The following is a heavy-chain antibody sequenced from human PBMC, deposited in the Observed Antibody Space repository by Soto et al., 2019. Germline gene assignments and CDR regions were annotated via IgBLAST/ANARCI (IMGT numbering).Heavy chain of an antibody. CDR3: ARGASGRFYFDY. CDR2: IKGDASSV. Sequence: SLRLSCEASGFTFSSYWMHWVRQAPGKGLIWISRIKGDASSVNYAASVKGRFTISRDNAKNTLYLQMNSLSAEDTALYYCARGASGRFYFDYWGQGTLVTVS. J-gene: IGHJ4*02. V-gene: IGHV3-74*01. D-gene: IGHD3-10*01. CDR1: GFTFSSYW.